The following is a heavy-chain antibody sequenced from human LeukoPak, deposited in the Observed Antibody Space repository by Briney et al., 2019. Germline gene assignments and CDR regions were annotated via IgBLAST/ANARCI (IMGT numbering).Heavy chain of an antibody. CDR2: IYYNGDT. J-gene: IGHJ4*02. V-gene: IGHV4-39*01. CDR3: ARLRGDTSGKPAY. CDR1: GASTSRSSYY. D-gene: IGHD5-18*01. Sequence: PSETLSLTCIVSGASTSRSSYYRGWIRQPPGNGMEWIGCIYYNGDTYYNSSLKSRLTIYVETSKTQFTLKLSSVTAADTALYCCARLRGDTSGKPAYWGQGSLVTVSS.